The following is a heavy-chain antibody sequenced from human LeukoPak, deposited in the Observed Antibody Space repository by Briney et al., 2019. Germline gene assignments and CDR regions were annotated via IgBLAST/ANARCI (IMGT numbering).Heavy chain of an antibody. CDR2: ISYDGSNK. D-gene: IGHD2-2*01. CDR3: ANLPSY. CDR1: GFTFSSYD. Sequence: GGSLKLSCAASGFTFSSYDIHWVRQAPGKGLEWVAVISYDGSNKFYADSVKGRFTISRDNSKNTLSLQMNSLRAEDTAVYYCANLPSYWGQGTLVTVSS. J-gene: IGHJ4*02. V-gene: IGHV3-30*18.